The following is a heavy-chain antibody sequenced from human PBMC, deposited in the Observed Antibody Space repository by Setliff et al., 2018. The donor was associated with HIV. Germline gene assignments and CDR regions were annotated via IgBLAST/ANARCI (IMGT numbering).Heavy chain of an antibody. Sequence: GGSLRLSCAASGFTFKNYWMHWARQLPGKGLVWVSRINTDGSSSDYADSVKGRFTISRDNAKDTLYLQMNSLRADDTALYYCARVWFGNIEALPHWGQGTLVTAPQ. J-gene: IGHJ4*02. V-gene: IGHV3-74*01. CDR2: INTDGSSS. CDR1: GFTFKNYW. D-gene: IGHD3-10*01. CDR3: ARVWFGNIEALPH.